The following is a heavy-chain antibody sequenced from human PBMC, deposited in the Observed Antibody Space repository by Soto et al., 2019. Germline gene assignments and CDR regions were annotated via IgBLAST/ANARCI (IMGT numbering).Heavy chain of an antibody. CDR1: GRSISSGSFF. J-gene: IGHJ4*02. V-gene: IGHV4-31*03. D-gene: IGHD2-15*01. CDR3: AKVTPAYVVRLIPNFDY. CDR2: IHYSGRS. Sequence: SETLSLTCTVSGRSISSGSFFWTWIRQHPVKGLEWIGSIHYSGRSKYNPSLGSRLTMSIDTSKNQFSLNLNSVTAADTAMYYCAKVTPAYVVRLIPNFDYWGQGTLVTVSS.